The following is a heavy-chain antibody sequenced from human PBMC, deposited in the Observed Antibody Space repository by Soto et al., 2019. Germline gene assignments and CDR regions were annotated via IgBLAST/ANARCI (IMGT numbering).Heavy chain of an antibody. CDR1: GGSISSSSYY. CDR3: ARQKRKEYSGYFGLGGFDY. V-gene: IGHV4-39*01. D-gene: IGHD5-12*01. Sequence: SETLSLTCTVSGGSISSSSYYWGWIRQPPGKGLEWIGSIYYSGSTYYNPSLKSRVTISVDTSKNQFSLKLSSVTAADTAVYYCARQKRKEYSGYFGLGGFDYWGQGTLVTVSS. J-gene: IGHJ4*02. CDR2: IYYSGST.